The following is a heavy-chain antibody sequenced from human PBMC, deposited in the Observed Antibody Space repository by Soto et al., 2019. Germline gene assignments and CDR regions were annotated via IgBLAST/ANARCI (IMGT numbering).Heavy chain of an antibody. CDR3: ARDXYYGSGSYTGYYYGMDV. Sequence: SETLSLTCTVSGGSVSSGSYYWSWIRQPPGKGLEWIGYIYYSGSTNYNPSLKSRVTISVDTSKNQFSLKLSSVTAADTAVCYCARDXYYGSGSYTGYYYGMDVWGQGTTVTVSS. J-gene: IGHJ6*02. CDR2: IYYSGST. D-gene: IGHD3-10*01. V-gene: IGHV4-61*01. CDR1: GGSVSSGSYY.